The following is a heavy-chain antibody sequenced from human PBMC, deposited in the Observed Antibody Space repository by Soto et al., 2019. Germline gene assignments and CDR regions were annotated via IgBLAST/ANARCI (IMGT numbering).Heavy chain of an antibody. V-gene: IGHV3-15*01. CDR2: IKSMTDGGTR. CDR3: TTVALWSHSYYGMDV. Sequence: EGSLRLSCTASGFTFSKASIRLVRQAPGKGPEGVGRIKSMTDGGTRDHATPVQARFAISSDDLKNTFYQQMKTLKTQDTGVYYCTTVALWSHSYYGMDVWGQGTTVTVSS. D-gene: IGHD3-3*01. CDR1: GFTFSKAS. J-gene: IGHJ6*02.